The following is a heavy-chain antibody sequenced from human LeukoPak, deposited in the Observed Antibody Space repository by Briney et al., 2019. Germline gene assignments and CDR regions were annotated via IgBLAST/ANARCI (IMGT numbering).Heavy chain of an antibody. Sequence: GGSLRLSCAASGFTFNSYAMSWVRQAPGKGLEWVSAISETGGTTYDADSVKGRFTISRDNSKSTLYLQMNSLRAEDTAVYYCAKDTSIGRYCSNGVCSPFDYWGQGTLVTVSS. CDR2: ISETGGTT. CDR1: GFTFNSYA. V-gene: IGHV3-23*01. D-gene: IGHD2-8*01. J-gene: IGHJ4*02. CDR3: AKDTSIGRYCSNGVCSPFDY.